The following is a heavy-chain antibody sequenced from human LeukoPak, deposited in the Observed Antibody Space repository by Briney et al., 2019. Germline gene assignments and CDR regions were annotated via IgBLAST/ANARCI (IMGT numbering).Heavy chain of an antibody. CDR1: AGSISTSGFY. V-gene: IGHV4-31*03. D-gene: IGHD6-13*01. CDR2: IYHNGNT. J-gene: IGHJ4*02. Sequence: SETLSLTCTVSAGSISTSGFYWSWYRQPPGKGLEWIGYIYHNGNTQYNPSLKSRLIISVDTSKNQFSLKLKSVTAADTAVYYCARGPRWSGGNWGQGILVVVSS. CDR3: ARGPRWSGGN.